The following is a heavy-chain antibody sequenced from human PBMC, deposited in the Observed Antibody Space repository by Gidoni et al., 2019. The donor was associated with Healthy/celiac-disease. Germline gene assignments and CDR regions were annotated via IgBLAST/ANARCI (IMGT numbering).Heavy chain of an antibody. D-gene: IGHD4-17*01. Sequence: QVQLQESGPGLVKPSQTLSLTCTVSDGSISSGGYYLSLIRQHPGKGLEWIGYIYYSGSTFYNPSLKCRVTISVDTSKNHFALKLSSVTAEDTAVYYCESATRGYGDHFDYWGHGTLVTVSS. V-gene: IGHV4-31*03. CDR3: ESATRGYGDHFDY. J-gene: IGHJ4*01. CDR1: DGSISSGGYY. CDR2: IYYSGST.